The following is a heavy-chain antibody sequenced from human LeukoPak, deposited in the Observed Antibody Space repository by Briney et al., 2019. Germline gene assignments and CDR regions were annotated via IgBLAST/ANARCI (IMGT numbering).Heavy chain of an antibody. J-gene: IGHJ4*02. D-gene: IGHD7-27*01. CDR2: ISYDGNNE. Sequence: GGSLRLSCAASGFTFSTCAMLGVRQAPGRGLEWVAVISYDGNNEYYTDSVKGRFTISRDNSKNTLYLQMNSLRTEDTAVYYCARDNWGFDYWGQGTLVTVSS. V-gene: IGHV3-30-3*01. CDR1: GFTFSTCA. CDR3: ARDNWGFDY.